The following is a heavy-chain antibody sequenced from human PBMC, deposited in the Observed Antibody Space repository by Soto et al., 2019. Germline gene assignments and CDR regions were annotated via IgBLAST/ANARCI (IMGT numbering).Heavy chain of an antibody. J-gene: IGHJ6*03. V-gene: IGHV3-48*01. CDR3: ARARGGWFGEGFYYMDV. Sequence: EVQLVESGGGLVQPGGSLRLSCAASGFTFSSYSMNWVRQAPGKGLEWVSYISSSSSTIYYADSVKGRFTISRDNAKNSLYLQMNSLRAEDTAVYYCARARGGWFGEGFYYMDVWAKGTTVTVSS. D-gene: IGHD3-10*01. CDR1: GFTFSSYS. CDR2: ISSSSSTI.